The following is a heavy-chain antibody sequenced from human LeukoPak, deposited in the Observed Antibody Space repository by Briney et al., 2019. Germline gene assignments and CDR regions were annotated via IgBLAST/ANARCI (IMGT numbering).Heavy chain of an antibody. Sequence: GGSLRLSCAASGFTVSSNYMSWVRQAPGKGLEGVSIIYSGGSTYYADSVKGRFTISRDNSKNTLYLQMNSLRAEDTAVYYCARDWGSGWYYFDYWGQGTLVTVSS. D-gene: IGHD6-19*01. J-gene: IGHJ4*02. CDR2: IYSGGST. CDR1: GFTVSSNY. CDR3: ARDWGSGWYYFDY. V-gene: IGHV3-66*01.